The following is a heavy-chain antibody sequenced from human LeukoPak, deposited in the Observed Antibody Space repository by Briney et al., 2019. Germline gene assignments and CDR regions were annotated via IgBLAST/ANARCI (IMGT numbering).Heavy chain of an antibody. J-gene: IGHJ4*02. CDR2: ISAYNGNT. CDR1: DYTFTSYG. CDR3: ARLSSGWGDFFDY. V-gene: IGHV1-18*01. D-gene: IGHD6-19*01. Sequence: ASVKVSCKAYDYTFTSYGISWVRQDPGQGLEWMGWISAYNGNTNYAQKLQGRVTMTTDTSTSTAYMELRRLRSDDTAVYYCARLSSGWGDFFDYWGQGTMVTVSS.